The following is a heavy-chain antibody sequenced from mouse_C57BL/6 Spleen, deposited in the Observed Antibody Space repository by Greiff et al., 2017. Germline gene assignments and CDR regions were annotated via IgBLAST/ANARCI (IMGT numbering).Heavy chain of an antibody. CDR1: GYAFTNYL. J-gene: IGHJ2*01. CDR2: INPGSGGT. CDR3: ARRGDGYYGY. Sequence: LVESGAELVRPGTSVKVSCKASGYAFTNYLIEWVKQRPGQGLEWIGVINPGSGGTNYNEKFKCKATVTADKSSSTAYMQISSLTSEDSAVYFCARRGDGYYGYWGQGTTLTVSS. V-gene: IGHV1-54*01. D-gene: IGHD2-3*01.